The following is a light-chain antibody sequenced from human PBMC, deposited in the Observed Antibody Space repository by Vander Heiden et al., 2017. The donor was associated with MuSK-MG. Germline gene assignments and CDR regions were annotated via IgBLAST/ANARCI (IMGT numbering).Light chain of an antibody. CDR2: GVS. CDR3: QQFGSSPRT. J-gene: IGKJ1*01. Sequence: DIVLTQSPGTLSLSPGERATLSCRASQSVSSSYLAWYQQKPGQAPRLLIYGVSSRATGIPDRFSGSGSGIDFTLTISRLEPEDFAVYYCQQFGSSPRTFGQGTKVEIK. V-gene: IGKV3-20*01. CDR1: QSVSSSY.